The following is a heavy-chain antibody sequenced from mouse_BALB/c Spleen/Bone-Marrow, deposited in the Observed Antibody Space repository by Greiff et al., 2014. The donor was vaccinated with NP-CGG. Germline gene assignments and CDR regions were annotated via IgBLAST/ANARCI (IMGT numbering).Heavy chain of an antibody. CDR1: GLTFSDYG. CDR3: AREGGAMDY. V-gene: IGHV5-15*02. J-gene: IGHJ4*01. CDR2: ISNLAYSI. Sequence: EVMLVESGGGLVQPGGSRKLSCAASGLTFSDYGMAWVRQAPGKGPEWVAFISNLAYSIYYADTVTGRFTISRENAKNTLYLEMSSLRSEDTAMYYCAREGGAMDYWGQGASVTVSS.